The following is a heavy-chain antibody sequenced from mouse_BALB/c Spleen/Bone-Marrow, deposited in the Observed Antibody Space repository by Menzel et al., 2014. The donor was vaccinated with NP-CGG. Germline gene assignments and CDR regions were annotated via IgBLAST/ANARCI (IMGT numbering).Heavy chain of an antibody. CDR3: ARDRNFGSSWYFDV. J-gene: IGHJ1*01. D-gene: IGHD1-1*01. CDR1: GFTFTDYY. Sequence: EAQVVESGGGLVRPGGSLRLSCATSGFTFTDYYMSWVRQPPGEALEWLGFIRNKANGYTTEYSTSMKGRFTISRDNSQSILYLQMNTLRAEDSATYYCARDRNFGSSWYFDVWGAGTTVTVSS. V-gene: IGHV7-3*02. CDR2: IRNKANGYTT.